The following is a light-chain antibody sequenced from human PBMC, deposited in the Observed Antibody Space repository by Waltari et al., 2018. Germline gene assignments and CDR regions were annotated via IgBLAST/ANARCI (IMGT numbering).Light chain of an antibody. CDR3: QQRSNWTPHT. V-gene: IGKV3-11*01. Sequence: EIVLTQSPATLSLSPGETATLSCRASQSVGTYSAWYQQKPGQAPRLLIYDASNRATGIPARFRGSGSGTDFTLTISSLEAEDFAVYYCQQRSNWTPHTFGQGARLEIK. CDR2: DAS. J-gene: IGKJ2*01. CDR1: QSVGTY.